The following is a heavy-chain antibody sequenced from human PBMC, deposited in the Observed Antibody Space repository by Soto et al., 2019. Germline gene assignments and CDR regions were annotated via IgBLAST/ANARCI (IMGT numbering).Heavy chain of an antibody. V-gene: IGHV3-30-3*01. D-gene: IGHD2-2*01. Sequence: QVQLVESGGGVVQPGRSLRLSCVASGFTFSTCAIHWVRQAPGKGLEWVAGISYDGSIEYYPDSVKGRFTISRDNSKNTLYLQMNSLRAEDTAVYYCARDAMAGYYFDSLGQGTLVTVSS. CDR3: ARDAMAGYYFDS. CDR2: ISYDGSIE. J-gene: IGHJ4*02. CDR1: GFTFSTCA.